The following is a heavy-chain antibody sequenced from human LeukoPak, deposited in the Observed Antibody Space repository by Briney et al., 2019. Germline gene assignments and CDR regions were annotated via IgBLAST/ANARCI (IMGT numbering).Heavy chain of an antibody. D-gene: IGHD3-16*02. V-gene: IGHV1-18*01. CDR2: ISAKKGNT. Sequence: ASVKVSCKASGYTFTNYAVSWVRQAPGQGVEWMGWISAKKGNTNYAQNLQGRVTITTDTSTSTAYMELRSLRSDDTAVYYCARVSTFGGVIAHYYYYMDVWGKGTTVTISS. CDR1: GYTFTNYA. J-gene: IGHJ6*03. CDR3: ARVSTFGGVIAHYYYYMDV.